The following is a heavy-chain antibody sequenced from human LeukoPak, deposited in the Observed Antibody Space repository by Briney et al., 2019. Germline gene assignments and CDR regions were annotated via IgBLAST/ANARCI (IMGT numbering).Heavy chain of an antibody. CDR1: GFTFSSYA. V-gene: IGHV3-23*01. CDR3: ASWYYYDSSGNRRDAFDI. D-gene: IGHD3-22*01. CDR2: ISGSGGST. Sequence: GGSLRLSCAASGFTFSSYAMSWVRQAPGKGLEWVSAISGSGGSTYYADSVKGRFTISRDNAKNSLYLQMNSLRAEDTAVYYCASWYYYDSSGNRRDAFDIWGQGTMVTVSS. J-gene: IGHJ3*02.